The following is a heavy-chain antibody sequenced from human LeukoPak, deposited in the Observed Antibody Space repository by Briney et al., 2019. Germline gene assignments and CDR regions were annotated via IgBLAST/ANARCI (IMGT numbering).Heavy chain of an antibody. CDR1: GFTFSSYW. V-gene: IGHV3-7*01. J-gene: IGHJ5*01. D-gene: IGHD3-10*01. Sequence: GGSLRLSCAASGFTFSSYWMNWVRQAPGKGLEWVANIKQDGTEKFYVDSVKGRFTISRDSAKNSLYLQMNSLRAEDTAVYYCAKEGAYPIITYDSWGQGTLVAVSS. CDR3: AKEGAYPIITYDS. CDR2: IKQDGTEK.